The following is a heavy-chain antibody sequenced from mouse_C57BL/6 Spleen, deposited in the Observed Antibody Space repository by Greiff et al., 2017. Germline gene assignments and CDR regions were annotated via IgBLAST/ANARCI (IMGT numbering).Heavy chain of an antibody. V-gene: IGHV14-4*01. J-gene: IGHJ1*03. Sequence: VQLQQSGAELVRPGASVKLSCTASGFNIKDDYMHWVKQRPEQGLEWIGWIDPENGDTEYASNFQGKATITADTTSNTAYLQLSSLTTEDTAVYYCARCYCYGSSYDFDVWGKGTTVTVSS. CDR3: ARCYCYGSSYDFDV. CDR2: IDPENGDT. D-gene: IGHD1-1*01. CDR1: GFNIKDDY.